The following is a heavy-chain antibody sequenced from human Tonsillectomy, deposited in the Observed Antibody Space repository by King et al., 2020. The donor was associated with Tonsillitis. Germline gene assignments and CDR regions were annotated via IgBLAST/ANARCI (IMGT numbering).Heavy chain of an antibody. CDR2: IYHSGRT. D-gene: IGHD3-10*01. V-gene: IGHV4-38-2*01. CDR3: ARNVLLWFGEEF. CDR1: GYSISNGYY. Sequence: QMQLQESGPGLVKPSETLSLTCAVSGYSISNGYYWGWIRQPPGKGLEWIGSIYHSGRTYYNPSLKSRVTISVDTSKNQFSLKLSSVTAADTAVYYCARNVLLWFGEEFWGQGTLVTVSS. J-gene: IGHJ4*02.